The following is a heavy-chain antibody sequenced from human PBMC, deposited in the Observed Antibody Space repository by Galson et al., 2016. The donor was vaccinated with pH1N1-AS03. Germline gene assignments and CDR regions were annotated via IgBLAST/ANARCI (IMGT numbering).Heavy chain of an antibody. V-gene: IGHV1-69*04. CDR1: GGTFSNYA. CDR3: ATGLYCTSTSCSYRGWFDP. CDR2: TIPMFTIT. D-gene: IGHD2-2*01. J-gene: IGHJ5*02. Sequence: SVKVSCKASGGTFSNYAISWVRQAPGQGLEWMGRTIPMFTITNYAEIFQGRVTITADKSRSIAYMELNSLRSDDTAVYYCATGLYCTSTSCSYRGWFDPWGQGTLVTVSS.